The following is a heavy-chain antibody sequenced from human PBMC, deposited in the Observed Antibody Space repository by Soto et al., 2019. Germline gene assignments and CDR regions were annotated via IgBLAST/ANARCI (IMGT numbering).Heavy chain of an antibody. D-gene: IGHD6-19*01. CDR1: GFTVSSNY. Sequence: GGSLRLSCAASGFTVSSNYMSWVRQAPGKGLEWVSVIYSGGSTYYADSVKGRFTISRDNSKNTLYLQMNSLRAEDTAVYYCAREAVAGTFDYWGQGTLVTVSS. V-gene: IGHV3-66*01. CDR2: IYSGGST. J-gene: IGHJ4*02. CDR3: AREAVAGTFDY.